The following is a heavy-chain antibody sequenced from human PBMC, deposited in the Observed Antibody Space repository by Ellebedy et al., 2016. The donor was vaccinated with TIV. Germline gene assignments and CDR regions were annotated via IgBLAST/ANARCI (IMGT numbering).Heavy chain of an antibody. Sequence: PGGSLRLSCAASGFIFSSYGMHWVRQAPRKGLEWVAFIRYDGTTKFYADSVKGRFSISRYNSKNTLYLKMNSLRAEDTAVYYCAKDRLWRGSGTQTFDNWGQGTLVTVSS. V-gene: IGHV3-30*02. CDR1: GFIFSSYG. CDR3: AKDRLWRGSGTQTFDN. J-gene: IGHJ4*02. D-gene: IGHD3-10*01. CDR2: IRYDGTTK.